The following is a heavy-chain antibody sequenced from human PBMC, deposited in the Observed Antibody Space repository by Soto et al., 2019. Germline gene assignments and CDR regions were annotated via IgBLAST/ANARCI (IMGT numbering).Heavy chain of an antibody. Sequence: LRLSCAASGFTFSSYGMHWVRQAPGKGLEWVAVISYDGSNKYYADSVKGRFTISRDNSKNTLYLQMNSLRAEDTAVYYCANHLIEYSYGFSGMDVWGQGTTVTVSS. CDR1: GFTFSSYG. D-gene: IGHD5-18*01. J-gene: IGHJ6*02. CDR2: ISYDGSNK. CDR3: ANHLIEYSYGFSGMDV. V-gene: IGHV3-30*18.